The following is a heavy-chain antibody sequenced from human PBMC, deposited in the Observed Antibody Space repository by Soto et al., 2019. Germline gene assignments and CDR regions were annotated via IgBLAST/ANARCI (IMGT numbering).Heavy chain of an antibody. J-gene: IGHJ6*02. D-gene: IGHD3-22*01. V-gene: IGHV4-34*01. CDR1: GGSFSAYY. CDR3: ARTDRAIFYGMDV. Sequence: SETLSLTCAVYGGSFSAYYWSWIRQPPGKGLEWIGEIDHSGSTNYNPSLESRVTISVDTPKNQFSLKVSSVTAADTAVYHCARTDRAIFYGMDVWGQGTTVTVSS. CDR2: IDHSGST.